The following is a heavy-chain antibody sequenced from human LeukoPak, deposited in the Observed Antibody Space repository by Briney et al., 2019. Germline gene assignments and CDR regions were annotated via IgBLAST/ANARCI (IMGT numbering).Heavy chain of an antibody. Sequence: SVKVSCKASGGTFSSYAISWVRQAPGQGLEWMGGIIPIFGAANYAQKFQGRVTITADESTSTAYMELSSLRSEDTAVYYCARDLSPVVRASPMGYWGQGTLVTVSS. V-gene: IGHV1-69*13. CDR2: IIPIFGAA. CDR3: ARDLSPVVRASPMGY. D-gene: IGHD3-10*01. J-gene: IGHJ4*02. CDR1: GGTFSSYA.